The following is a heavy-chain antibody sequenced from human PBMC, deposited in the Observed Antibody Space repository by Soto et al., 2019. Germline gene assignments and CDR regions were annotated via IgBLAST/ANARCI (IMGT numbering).Heavy chain of an antibody. V-gene: IGHV3-23*01. J-gene: IGHJ4*02. CDR2: FSHGGDET. D-gene: IGHD6-13*01. Sequence: PGGSLRLSCEATGFILRNNGMSWVRQAPGKGLEWVSSFSHGGDETWYADSLKGRFTISRDNSKNTLYLQMNSLRAEDTAVYYCATEFRPMAAAGTGAFDYWGQGTLVTVSS. CDR3: ATEFRPMAAAGTGAFDY. CDR1: GFILRNNG.